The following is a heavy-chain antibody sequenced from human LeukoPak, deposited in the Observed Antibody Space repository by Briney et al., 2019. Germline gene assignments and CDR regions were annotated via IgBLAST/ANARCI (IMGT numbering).Heavy chain of an antibody. CDR3: VREHRPWYFDS. CDR1: GFTLSSYA. J-gene: IGHJ4*02. Sequence: PGGSLRLSCAASGFTLSSYAMHWVRQAPGKGLEWVTIISYDGNNKYYADSVKGRFTISRDNSKNTLYLQMNSLRADDTAVYFCVREHRPWYFDSWGQGTLVTVSS. V-gene: IGHV3-30-3*01. CDR2: ISYDGNNK. D-gene: IGHD6-6*01.